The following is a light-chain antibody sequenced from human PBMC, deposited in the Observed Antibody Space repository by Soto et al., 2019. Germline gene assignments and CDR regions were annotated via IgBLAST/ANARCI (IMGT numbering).Light chain of an antibody. Sequence: DIQMTQSPSSLSASVGDRVTITCRARQTINTYLNWYQQTQVTAPELRIYDASSLQSGVPSRFRGSGSGTHFTFTISSLQTEDIGTYYCQQYDILPITFGRGTRLEI. CDR3: QQYDILPIT. CDR1: QTINTY. J-gene: IGKJ5*01. V-gene: IGKV1-33*01. CDR2: DAS.